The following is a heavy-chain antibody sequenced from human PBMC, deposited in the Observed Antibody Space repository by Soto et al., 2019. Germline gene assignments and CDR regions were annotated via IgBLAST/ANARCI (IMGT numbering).Heavy chain of an antibody. CDR2: IYYSENT. Sequence: TLSLPCTVAGGSSGGGGDYWSWINQPPGKGLEWIGYIYYSENTYSNPSLKSRVAISGDTSKNQFSLKLSSVTAADTVVYYCARPRIGIAAAGSAVAYRGHGTLVPVSP. V-gene: IGHV4-30-4*01. J-gene: IGHJ4*01. CDR3: ARPRIGIAAAGSAVAY. CDR1: GGSSGGGGDY. D-gene: IGHD6-13*01.